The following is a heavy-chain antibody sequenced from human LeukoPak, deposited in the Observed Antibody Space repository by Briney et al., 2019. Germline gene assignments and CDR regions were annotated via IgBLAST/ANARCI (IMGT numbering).Heavy chain of an antibody. V-gene: IGHV3-21*01. CDR3: ARGRPHGNDY. D-gene: IGHD4-23*01. CDR2: ISSSGSYI. J-gene: IGHJ4*02. Sequence: GGSLRLSCAASGFTFSSYSMNWVCQAPGKGLEWVSSISSSGSYIYYADSMQGRFTISRDNSKNSLFLQMNSLRVEDTAVYYCARGRPHGNDYWGQGTLVTVSS. CDR1: GFTFSSYS.